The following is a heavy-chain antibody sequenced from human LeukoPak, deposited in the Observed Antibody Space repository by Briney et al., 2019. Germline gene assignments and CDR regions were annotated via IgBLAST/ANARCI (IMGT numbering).Heavy chain of an antibody. D-gene: IGHD1-26*01. Sequence: SETLSLTCAVYIDSFSNYHWNWVRQTPAKGMEWIGEVNESGGTNISPSLRSRVILSVDTSKNQFSLKLISVTVADTAIYYCARGQGATVPQVGKNWFDPWGQGTRVTVSS. CDR1: IDSFSNYH. J-gene: IGHJ5*02. CDR2: VNESGGT. CDR3: ARGQGATVPQVGKNWFDP. V-gene: IGHV4-34*01.